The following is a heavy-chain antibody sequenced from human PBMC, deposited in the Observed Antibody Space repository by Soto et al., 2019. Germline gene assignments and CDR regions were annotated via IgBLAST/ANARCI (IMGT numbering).Heavy chain of an antibody. CDR2: ISGNGRII. Sequence: QVQLVESGGGLVKPGGSLRLSCATSGFIFSDYYMHWIRQAPGKGLEWISYISGNGRIIQYADSAKGRFTISRDNAQNSLYLQMNSLRAEDTALYFCARDFDADSRTDFDYWGNGTLVNVSS. J-gene: IGHJ4*01. D-gene: IGHD4-17*01. CDR1: GFIFSDYY. V-gene: IGHV3-11*01. CDR3: ARDFDADSRTDFDY.